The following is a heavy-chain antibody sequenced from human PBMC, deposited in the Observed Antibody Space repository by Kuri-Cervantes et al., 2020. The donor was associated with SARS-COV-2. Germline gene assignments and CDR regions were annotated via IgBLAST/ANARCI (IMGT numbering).Heavy chain of an antibody. CDR1: GGSISSYY. Sequence: GSLRLSCTVSGGSISSYYWSWIRQPPGKGLEWIGYIYYSGSTNYNPSLKSRVTISVDTSKNQFSLKLSSVTAADTAVYYCARAYTAMVTRGFDYWGQGTLVTVSS. V-gene: IGHV4-59*08. D-gene: IGHD5-18*01. CDR3: ARAYTAMVTRGFDY. CDR2: IYYSGST. J-gene: IGHJ4*02.